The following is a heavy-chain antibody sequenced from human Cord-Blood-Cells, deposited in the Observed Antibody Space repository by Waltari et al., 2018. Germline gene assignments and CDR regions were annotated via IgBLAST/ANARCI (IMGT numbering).Heavy chain of an antibody. J-gene: IGHJ3*02. V-gene: IGHV2-70*04. CDR2: IDWDDDK. D-gene: IGHD7-27*01. Sequence: QVTLKESGPALVKPTQTLTLTCTFSGFSLSTSGMRVSWIRQPPGKALEWLARIDWDDDKFYRTSLKTRLTISKDTSKNQVVLTMTNMDPVDTATYYCARIQTGDDAFDIWGQGTMVTVSS. CDR1: GFSLSTSGMR. CDR3: ARIQTGDDAFDI.